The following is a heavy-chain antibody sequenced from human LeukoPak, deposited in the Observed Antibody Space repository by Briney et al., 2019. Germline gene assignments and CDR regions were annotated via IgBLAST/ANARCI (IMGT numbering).Heavy chain of an antibody. Sequence: GGSLRLSCAASGFTVRSDYMTWVRQAPGKGLEWVSIIYSDGSTYYADSVRGRFSISRDNSKNTVYLQMNSLRAEDTPVYYCTRSVSGSYPIVHWGQGTLVTVSS. D-gene: IGHD1-26*01. CDR2: IYSDGST. J-gene: IGHJ4*02. CDR1: GFTVRSDY. V-gene: IGHV3-53*01. CDR3: TRSVSGSYPIVH.